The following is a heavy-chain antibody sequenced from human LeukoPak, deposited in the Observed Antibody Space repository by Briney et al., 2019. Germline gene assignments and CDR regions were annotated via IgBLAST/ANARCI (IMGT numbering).Heavy chain of an antibody. CDR3: ARESVTNYDFWSGYPH. V-gene: IGHV1-2*02. D-gene: IGHD3-3*01. Sequence: ASVKVSCKASGYTFTGYYMHWVRQAPGQGLEWMGWTNPNSGGTNYAQKFQGRVTMTRDTSITTAYMELSRLRSDDTAVYYCARESVTNYDFWSGYPHWGQGTLVTVSS. J-gene: IGHJ4*02. CDR1: GYTFTGYY. CDR2: TNPNSGGT.